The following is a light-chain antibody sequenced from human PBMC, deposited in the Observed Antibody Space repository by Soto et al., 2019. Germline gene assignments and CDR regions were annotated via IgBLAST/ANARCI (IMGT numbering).Light chain of an antibody. Sequence: EIVMTQSPATLSVSPGERATLSCRASQSVSRNYIAWYQQKPGQAPRLLVYGASSRASGIPDRFSGSGSGADFTLSITRLEPEDFALYYCQQYGSTPLTFGGGTKVEIK. J-gene: IGKJ4*01. V-gene: IGKV3-20*01. CDR3: QQYGSTPLT. CDR2: GAS. CDR1: QSVSRNY.